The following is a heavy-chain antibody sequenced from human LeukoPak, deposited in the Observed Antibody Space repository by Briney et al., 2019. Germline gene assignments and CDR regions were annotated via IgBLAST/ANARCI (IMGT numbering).Heavy chain of an antibody. Sequence: SETLSLTCTVSGGSISNYYWNWIRQPPGKGLEWIGYIYYTGSTNYNPSLKSRVSISVDTSKNQFSLKLTSVTAADTAVYYCARTTEGGYTYDYFYYYYMDVWGKGTMVTISS. CDR3: ARTTEGGYTYDYFYYYYMDV. D-gene: IGHD5-18*01. CDR2: IYYTGST. V-gene: IGHV4-59*01. CDR1: GGSISNYY. J-gene: IGHJ6*03.